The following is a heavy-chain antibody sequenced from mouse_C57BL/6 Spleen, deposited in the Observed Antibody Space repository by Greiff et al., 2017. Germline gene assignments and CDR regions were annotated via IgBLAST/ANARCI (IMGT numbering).Heavy chain of an antibody. J-gene: IGHJ3*01. CDR1: GFTFSSYT. D-gene: IGHD1-1*01. V-gene: IGHV5-9*01. CDR3: ARDYYYGFAY. Sequence: EVKLVESGGGLVKPGGSLKLSCAASGFTFSSYTMSWVRQTPEKRLEWVATISGGGGNTYYPDSVKGRFTISRDNAKNTLYLQMSSLRSEDTALFYCARDYYYGFAYWGQGTLVTVSA. CDR2: ISGGGGNT.